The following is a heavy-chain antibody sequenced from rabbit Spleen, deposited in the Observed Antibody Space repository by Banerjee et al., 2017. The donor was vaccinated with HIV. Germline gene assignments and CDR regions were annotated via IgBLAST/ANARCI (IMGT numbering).Heavy chain of an antibody. J-gene: IGHJ4*01. CDR2: IHAGSGGSA. CDR3: ARDGAGGSYFAL. CDR1: GFSFSNNYY. Sequence: QSLEESGGDLVKPGASLTLTCTASGFSFSNNYYICWVRQAPGKGLEWIACIHAGSGGSAYYANWATGRFTISKTSSTTVTLQMTSLTAADTATYFCARDGAGGSYFALWGQGTLVTVS. V-gene: IGHV1S40*01. D-gene: IGHD8-1*01.